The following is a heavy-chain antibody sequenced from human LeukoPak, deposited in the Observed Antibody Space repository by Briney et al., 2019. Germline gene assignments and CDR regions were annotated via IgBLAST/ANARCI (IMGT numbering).Heavy chain of an antibody. CDR1: GYSISSGYY. Sequence: SETLSLTCTVSGYSISSGYYWGWIRQPPGKGLEWIGYFYYSGSTNYNPSLKSRVTISVDTSKNQFSLKLSSVTAADTAVYYCAAVVRTLVFDYWGQGTLVTVSS. CDR2: FYYSGST. CDR3: AAVVRTLVFDY. J-gene: IGHJ4*02. D-gene: IGHD1-14*01. V-gene: IGHV4-61*01.